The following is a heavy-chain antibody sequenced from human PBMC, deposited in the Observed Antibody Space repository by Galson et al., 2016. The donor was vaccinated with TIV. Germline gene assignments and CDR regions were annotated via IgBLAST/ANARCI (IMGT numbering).Heavy chain of an antibody. V-gene: IGHV3-23*03. D-gene: IGHD3-10*01. CDR3: AKDMTTIMDRAVSSYDALHV. CDR1: GFTLSSYA. J-gene: IGHJ3*01. CDR2: IYGGEST. Sequence: SLRLSCAASGFTLSSYAMTWVRQAPGKGLEWVSVIYGGESTYYADSVKGRFTISRDNSKNTLYLQMNSLRADDTAVYYCAKDMTTIMDRAVSSYDALHVWGQGTMVTVSS.